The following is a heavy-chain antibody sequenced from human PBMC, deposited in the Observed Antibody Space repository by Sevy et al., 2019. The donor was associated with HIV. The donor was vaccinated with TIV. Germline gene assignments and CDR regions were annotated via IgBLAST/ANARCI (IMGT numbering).Heavy chain of an antibody. D-gene: IGHD3-10*01. CDR2: ISDSGDST. CDR3: AKVGTMVQGAAPFDY. CDR1: GFTFSSYA. Sequence: GGSLRLSCAASGFTFSSYAMSWVRQAPGKGLEWVSAISDSGDSTYYAHSVKGRFTISRDNSKNTLYLQMNSLRAEDTAVYYCAKVGTMVQGAAPFDYWGQGTLVTVSS. J-gene: IGHJ4*02. V-gene: IGHV3-23*01.